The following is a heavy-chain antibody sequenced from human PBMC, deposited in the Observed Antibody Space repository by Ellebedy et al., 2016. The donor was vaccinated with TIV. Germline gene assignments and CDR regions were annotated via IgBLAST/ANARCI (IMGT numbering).Heavy chain of an antibody. J-gene: IGHJ3*01. D-gene: IGHD1-1*01. CDR2: IDGDGTT. CDR3: AHIRTGTVAFDV. CDR1: GFSLTTSAVR. Sequence: SGPTLVKPTETLTLTCTFSGFSLTTSAVRMGWIRQPPGKALEWLARIDGDGTTFFNTSLQTRLTVSKDTSKNEVVLTVTNMDPVDTATNYCAHIRTGTVAFDVWGQGTMVTVSS. V-gene: IGHV2-70*04.